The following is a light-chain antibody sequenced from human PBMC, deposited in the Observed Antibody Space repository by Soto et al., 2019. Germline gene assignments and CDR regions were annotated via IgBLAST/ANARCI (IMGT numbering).Light chain of an antibody. V-gene: IGKV3-15*01. Sequence: EIVMTQSPATLPVSPGERATLSCRASQSVSSNLAWYQQKPGQAPRLLIYGASTRATGIPARFSGSGSGTEFTLTISRLQSEDFAVYYCQQYNNWPLTFGGGTKVEIK. CDR2: GAS. CDR3: QQYNNWPLT. J-gene: IGKJ4*01. CDR1: QSVSSN.